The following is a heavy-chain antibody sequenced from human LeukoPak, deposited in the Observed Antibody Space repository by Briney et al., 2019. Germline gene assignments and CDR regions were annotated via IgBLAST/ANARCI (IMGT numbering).Heavy chain of an antibody. CDR1: GYTFTSYG. CDR2: ISAYNGNT. D-gene: IGHD3-10*01. V-gene: IGHV1-18*01. CDR3: ARVGDYYGSGTLFDY. J-gene: IGHJ4*02. Sequence: ASVKVSCKASGYTFTSYGISGVRQAPGQGLEWMGWISAYNGNTNYAQKLQGRVTMTTDTSTSTAYMELRSLRSDDTAVYYCARVGDYYGSGTLFDYWGQGTLVTVSS.